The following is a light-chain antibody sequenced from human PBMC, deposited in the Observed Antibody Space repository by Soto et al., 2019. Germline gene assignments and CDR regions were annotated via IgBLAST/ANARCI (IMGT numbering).Light chain of an antibody. CDR2: DAS. CDR3: QQYGVSHLT. CDR1: QSVGRNY. J-gene: IGKJ4*01. V-gene: IGKV3-20*01. Sequence: EIVLTQSPGTLSLSPGESATLSCRASQSVGRNYLAWFQHKPDQAPRLLIYDASNRATGVPDRFSGSGSGTDFTLSVTRLEPEDFAVYYCQQYGVSHLTCGGGTTVEIK.